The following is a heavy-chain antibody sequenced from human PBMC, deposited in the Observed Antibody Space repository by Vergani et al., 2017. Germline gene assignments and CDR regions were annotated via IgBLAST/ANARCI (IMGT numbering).Heavy chain of an antibody. CDR1: GGSISGTNW. Sequence: QVQLQESGPGLVKPPGTLSLTCAVSGGSISGTNWWSWVRQSPGKGLEWIGEIYHSGSTNYNPSLKSRVTISVDKSKNQFSLKLSSVTAADTAVYYCARFHYDVFTVSASYFDYWGQGTLVTVSS. J-gene: IGHJ4*02. V-gene: IGHV4-4*03. D-gene: IGHD3-9*01. CDR2: IYHSGST. CDR3: ARFHYDVFTVSASYFDY.